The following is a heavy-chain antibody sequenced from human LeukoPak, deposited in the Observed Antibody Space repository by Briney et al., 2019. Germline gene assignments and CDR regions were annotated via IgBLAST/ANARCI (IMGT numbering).Heavy chain of an antibody. V-gene: IGHV3-30*19. CDR1: GFTFSSYG. CDR2: ISYDGSNK. Sequence: GGSLRLSCAASGFTFSSYGMHWVRQAPGKGLEWVAVISYDGSNKYYADSVKGRFTISRDNSKNTLYLQMNSLRAEDTAVYYCARDPGYSSSWYGYYFDYWGQGTLVTVSS. D-gene: IGHD6-13*01. CDR3: ARDPGYSSSWYGYYFDY. J-gene: IGHJ4*02.